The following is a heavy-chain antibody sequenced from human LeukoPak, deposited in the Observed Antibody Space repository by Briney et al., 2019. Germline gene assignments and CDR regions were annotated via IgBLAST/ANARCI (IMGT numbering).Heavy chain of an antibody. CDR2: ISYNGSNK. CDR3: ARDMVLYYDSSGDDAFDI. CDR1: GFTFSSYA. D-gene: IGHD3-22*01. V-gene: IGHV3-30-3*01. Sequence: GGSLRLSCAASGFTFSSYAMHWVRQAPGKGLEWVAVISYNGSNKYYADSVKGRFTISRDNSKNTLYLQMNSLRVEDTAVYYCARDMVLYYDSSGDDAFDIWGQGTMVTVSS. J-gene: IGHJ3*02.